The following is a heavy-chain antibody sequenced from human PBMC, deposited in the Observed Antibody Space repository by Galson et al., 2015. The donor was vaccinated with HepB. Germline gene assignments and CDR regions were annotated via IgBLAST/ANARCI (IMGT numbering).Heavy chain of an antibody. D-gene: IGHD3-22*01. CDR3: AKDAQYDTGGYSPYFDY. V-gene: IGHV3-23*01. CDR1: GSTFSSHA. J-gene: IGHJ4*02. Sequence: SLRLSCAASGSTFSSHAMSWVRQAPGKGLEWVSTLSGSGANTYYADSVKGRFTISRDNSKSTLYLQMNSLRAEDTALYYCAKDAQYDTGGYSPYFDYWGRGTLVTVSS. CDR2: LSGSGANT.